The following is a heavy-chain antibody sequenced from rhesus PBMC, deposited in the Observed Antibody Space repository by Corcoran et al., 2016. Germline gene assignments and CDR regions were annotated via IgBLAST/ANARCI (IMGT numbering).Heavy chain of an antibody. CDR1: GGSFSGYW. V-gene: IGHV4-160*01. CDR2: MRSGGNN. Sequence: QVQLQQWGEGLVQPSEPLSLTCAVYGGSFSGYWWGWLRQPPGKGLEGVGRMRSGGNNNYNPALKRQVTISIDTSKNQVSRKLSSVTAADTAVYYCARHAGSRAAFDFWGQGLRVTVSS. D-gene: IGHD3-40*01. CDR3: ARHAGSRAAFDF. J-gene: IGHJ3*01.